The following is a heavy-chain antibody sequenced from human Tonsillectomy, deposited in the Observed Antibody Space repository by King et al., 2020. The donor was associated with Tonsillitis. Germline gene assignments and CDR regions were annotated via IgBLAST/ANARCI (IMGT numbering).Heavy chain of an antibody. Sequence: QLQESGPGLVKPSETLFLTCTVSGGSISSSSYYWGYIRQSPGKGLEWIGTIYYSGSTYYNPSLKSRVTMSVDTSKNQFSLKLSSVTAADTAVYYCVLCGGDCYYYNYGMDVWGQGTTVTVSS. CDR2: IYYSGST. V-gene: IGHV4-39*01. CDR3: VLCGGDCYYYNYGMDV. CDR1: GGSISSSSYY. J-gene: IGHJ6*02. D-gene: IGHD2-21*02.